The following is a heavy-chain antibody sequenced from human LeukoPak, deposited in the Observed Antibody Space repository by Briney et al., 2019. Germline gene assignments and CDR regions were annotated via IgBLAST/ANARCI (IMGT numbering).Heavy chain of an antibody. J-gene: IGHJ6*03. CDR1: GYTFTSYD. CDR2: MNPNSGNT. D-gene: IGHD2-2*01. V-gene: IGHV1-8*01. Sequence: ASVKVSCKASGYTFTSYDINWVRQATGQGLEWMGWMNPNSGNTGYAQKFQGRVTMTRNTSISTAYMELSSLRSEDTAVYYCARIDIVVVPAAHMDVWGKGTTVTVSS. CDR3: ARIDIVVVPAAHMDV.